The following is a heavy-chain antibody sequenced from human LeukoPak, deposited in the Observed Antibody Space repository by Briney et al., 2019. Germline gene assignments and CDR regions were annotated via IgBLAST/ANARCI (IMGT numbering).Heavy chain of an antibody. V-gene: IGHV3-30*02. CDR2: IRYDGSNK. J-gene: IGHJ3*02. CDR3: AKSVSLLSSIDAFDI. Sequence: GGSLRLSCAASGFTFSSYGMHWVRQAPGKGLEWVAFIRYDGSNKYYADSVKGRFTISRDNSKNTLYLQMNSLRAEDTAVYYCAKSVSLLSSIDAFDIWGQGTMVTVSS. D-gene: IGHD3-10*01. CDR1: GFTFSSYG.